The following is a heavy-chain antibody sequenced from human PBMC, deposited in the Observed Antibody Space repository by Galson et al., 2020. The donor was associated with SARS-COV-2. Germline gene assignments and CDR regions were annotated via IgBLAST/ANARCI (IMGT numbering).Heavy chain of an antibody. V-gene: IGHV3-33*06. CDR1: GFTISSYG. CDR2: IWHDGSNK. CDR3: AKHIGVSGRFLEWFYDY. Sequence: GGTLRLSCAASGFTISSYGMHWVRQAPGKGLEWVAVIWHDGSNKYYADSVKGRLTISRDNSKNTLYLQMNSLRAEDTAVYYCAKHIGVSGRFLEWFYDYWGQGTLVTVSS. D-gene: IGHD3-3*01. J-gene: IGHJ4*02.